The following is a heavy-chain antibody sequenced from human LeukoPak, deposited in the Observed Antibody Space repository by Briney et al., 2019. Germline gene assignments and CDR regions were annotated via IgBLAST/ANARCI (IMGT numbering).Heavy chain of an antibody. V-gene: IGHV3-53*01. CDR2: IYSGGST. CDR3: ARDFTYGSGSFDY. CDR1: GFTVSSNY. Sequence: GGSLRLSCAASGFTVSSNYMSWVRQAPGKGLEWVSVIYSGGSTYYADSVKGRFTISRDNSKNTLYPQMNSLRAEDTAVYYCARDFTYGSGSFDYWGQGTLVTVSS. J-gene: IGHJ4*02. D-gene: IGHD3-10*01.